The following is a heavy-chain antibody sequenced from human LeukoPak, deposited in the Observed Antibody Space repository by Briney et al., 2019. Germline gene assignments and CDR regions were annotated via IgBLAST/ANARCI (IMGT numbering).Heavy chain of an antibody. CDR2: ISSGSGYI. CDR1: GFSFSSYT. D-gene: IGHD3-22*01. J-gene: IGHJ3*01. Sequence: GGSLRLSCAPSGFSFSSYTMNWVRQAPGKGLEWVSSISSGSGYIYYADSVKGRFTISRDNAKNSLYLQMNSLRDEDTAVYYCARPESESSGSLGAFDVWGQGTMVTVSS. CDR3: ARPESESSGSLGAFDV. V-gene: IGHV3-21*01.